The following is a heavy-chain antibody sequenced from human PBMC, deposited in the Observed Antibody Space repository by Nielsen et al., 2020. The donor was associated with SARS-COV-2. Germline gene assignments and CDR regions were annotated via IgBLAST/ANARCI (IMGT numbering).Heavy chain of an antibody. Sequence: SETLSLTCAVYGGSFSGYYWTWVRRPPGKGLEWIGEINHRGSTNYNPPLKSRVTMSLDTSKSQFSLKLSSVTAADTAVYYCARQKATIFGVVIPHYMDVWGKGTTVTVSS. CDR1: GGSFSGYY. J-gene: IGHJ6*03. V-gene: IGHV4-34*01. CDR2: INHRGST. CDR3: ARQKATIFGVVIPHYMDV. D-gene: IGHD3-3*01.